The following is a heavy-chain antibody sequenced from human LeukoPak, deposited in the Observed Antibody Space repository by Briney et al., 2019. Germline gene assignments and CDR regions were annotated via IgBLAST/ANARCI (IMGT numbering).Heavy chain of an antibody. V-gene: IGHV3-7*01. CDR2: IKQDGSEK. CDR1: GFTFSSYW. D-gene: IGHD3-22*01. J-gene: IGHJ3*02. CDR3: ARDLLQRSYYDSSGYYYGPDAFDI. Sequence: PGGSLRLSCAASGFTFSSYWMSWVRQAPGKGLEWVANIKQDGSEKYYVDSVKGRFTISRDNAKNSLYLQMNSLRAEDTAVYYCARDLLQRSYYDSSGYYYGPDAFDIWGQGKMVTVSS.